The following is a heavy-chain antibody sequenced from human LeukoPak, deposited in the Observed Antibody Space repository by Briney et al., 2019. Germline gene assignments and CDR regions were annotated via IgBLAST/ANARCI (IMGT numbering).Heavy chain of an antibody. D-gene: IGHD1-26*01. V-gene: IGHV1-2*02. Sequence: ASVKVSCKASGYTFTSYDINWVRQATGQGLEWMGWINPNSGGTNYAQKFQGRVTMTRDTSISTAYMELSRLRSDDTAVYYCAKEPVMDRPGIVSLWGQGTLVTVSS. CDR3: AKEPVMDRPGIVSL. J-gene: IGHJ4*02. CDR1: GYTFTSYD. CDR2: INPNSGGT.